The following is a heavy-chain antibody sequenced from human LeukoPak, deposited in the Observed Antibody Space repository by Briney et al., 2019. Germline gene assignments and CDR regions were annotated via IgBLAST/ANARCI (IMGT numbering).Heavy chain of an antibody. CDR2: INHSGST. V-gene: IGHV4-34*01. D-gene: IGHD6-19*01. CDR1: GGSFSGYY. J-gene: IGHJ4*02. Sequence: SETLSLTCAVYGGSFSGYYWSWIRQPPGKGLEWIGEINHSGSTNYNPSLKSRVTISVDTSKNQFSLKLSSVTAADTAVYYCARLAVGGPYWGKGTLITVSS. CDR3: ARLAVGGPY.